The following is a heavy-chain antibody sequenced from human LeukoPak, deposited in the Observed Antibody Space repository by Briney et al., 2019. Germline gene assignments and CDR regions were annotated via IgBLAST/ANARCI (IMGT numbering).Heavy chain of an antibody. V-gene: IGHV3-9*01. J-gene: IGHJ3*02. CDR3: AKSSFRGYAFDI. CDR2: ISWNSGSI. CDR1: GFTFDDYA. D-gene: IGHD2/OR15-2a*01. Sequence: GGSLRLSCAASGFTFDDYAMHWVRQAPGKGLEWVSGISWNSGSISYADSVKGRFTISRDNAKNSLYLQMNSLRAEDTALYYCAKSSFRGYAFDIWGQGTMVTVSS.